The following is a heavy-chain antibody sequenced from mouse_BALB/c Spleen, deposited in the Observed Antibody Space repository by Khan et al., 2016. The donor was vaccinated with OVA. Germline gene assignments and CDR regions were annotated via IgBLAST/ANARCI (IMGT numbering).Heavy chain of an antibody. D-gene: IGHD2-3*01. Sequence: QVQLKESGTELVRPGASVKLSCKASGYTFTNSWINWVKQRPGQGLEWIGNIYPSDSYINYNQKFRDKATLTVDKSSTTAYMHLSSPTSEDSAVYYCTRGGVDGSAFAYWGQGPLVTGSA. V-gene: IGHV1-69*02. J-gene: IGHJ3*01. CDR1: GYTFTNSW. CDR2: IYPSDSYI. CDR3: TRGGVDGSAFAY.